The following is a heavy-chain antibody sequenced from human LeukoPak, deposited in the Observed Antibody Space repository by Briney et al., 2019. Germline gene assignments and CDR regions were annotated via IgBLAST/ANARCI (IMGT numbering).Heavy chain of an antibody. V-gene: IGHV4-39*01. Sequence: SETLSLTCTVSGDSITTSIYYWGWIRQAPGKGLEWIGTIYYTGSAYHNPSLKSRVTISVDTSKNQFSLKLSSVTAADTAVYFCARHMWSGENWFDPWGQGTPVTVSS. D-gene: IGHD2-21*01. CDR3: ARHMWSGENWFDP. J-gene: IGHJ5*02. CDR1: GDSITTSIYY. CDR2: IYYTGSA.